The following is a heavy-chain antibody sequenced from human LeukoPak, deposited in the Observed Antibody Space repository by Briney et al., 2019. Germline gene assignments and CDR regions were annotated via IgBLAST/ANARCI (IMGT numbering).Heavy chain of an antibody. CDR2: ISWNSGSL. Sequence: PGGSLRLSCAASGFTFDDYAMHWVRQVPGKGLEWVSGISWNSGSLGYADSVKGRFTISRDNAKNSLYLQMKSLRPEDTALYYCAKGTTVRGVSIDSPPDYWGQGILVAVSS. D-gene: IGHD3-10*01. J-gene: IGHJ4*02. CDR3: AKGTTVRGVSIDSPPDY. CDR1: GFTFDDYA. V-gene: IGHV3-9*01.